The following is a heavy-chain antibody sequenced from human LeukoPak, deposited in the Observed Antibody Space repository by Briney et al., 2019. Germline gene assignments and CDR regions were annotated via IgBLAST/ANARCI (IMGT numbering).Heavy chain of an antibody. CDR2: IRGSGGST. J-gene: IGHJ4*02. V-gene: IGHV3-23*01. CDR3: AKDSLRGSTAPFDY. Sequence: PGGSLRLSCGASGFTFTTDAMTTGRQAPGPRLKWVSAIRGSGGSTYYADSVKGWFTISRDNSKNTLYLQMNSLRPEDRAVYYCAKDSLRGSTAPFDYWGQGTLVTVSS. D-gene: IGHD2-2*01. CDR1: GFTFTTDA.